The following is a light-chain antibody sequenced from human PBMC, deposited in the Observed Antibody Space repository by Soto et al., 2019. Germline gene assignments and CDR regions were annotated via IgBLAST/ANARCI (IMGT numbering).Light chain of an antibody. CDR1: AGDIGAYNY. CDR3: SSFTTTYFYV. CDR2: GVT. J-gene: IGLJ1*01. Sequence: QSALTQPASVSGSLGQSITLSCTGSAGDIGAYNYVSWYQQHPGKAPKLIIYGVTHRPSGVSSRFSASKSAYTASLTISALQAEDEADYYCSSFTTTYFYVFGPGTKVTVL. V-gene: IGLV2-14*01.